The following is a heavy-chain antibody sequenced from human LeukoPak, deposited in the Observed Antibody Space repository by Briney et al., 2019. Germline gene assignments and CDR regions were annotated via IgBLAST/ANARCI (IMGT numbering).Heavy chain of an antibody. CDR1: VFSFSSYW. CDR3: ASDSPYYGMDV. CDR2: INSDGSAT. J-gene: IGHJ6*02. Sequence: GGSMILSCAASVFSFSSYWIDWVRQVPWKGLLWVSRINSDGSATIYADSVRGRFTISRDNAKNTLYLQMSGLRVDDTAVYHCASDSPYYGMDVWGQGTTITVSS. V-gene: IGHV3-74*01.